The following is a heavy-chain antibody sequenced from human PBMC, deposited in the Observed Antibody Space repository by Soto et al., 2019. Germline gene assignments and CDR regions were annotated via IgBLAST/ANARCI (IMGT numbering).Heavy chain of an antibody. J-gene: IGHJ5*02. D-gene: IGHD6-13*01. CDR1: GGSISSGAYY. V-gene: IGHV4-31*03. CDR3: ARVSATGTRWLDP. CDR2: ISHRGTA. Sequence: SETLSLTCTVSGGSISSGAYYWGWIRQHPGKGLEWIGYISHRGTAYYTPSLKSRVSLSVDPSKSQFSLNVTSLTAADTAVYYCARVSATGTRWLDPWGPGTLVTVYS.